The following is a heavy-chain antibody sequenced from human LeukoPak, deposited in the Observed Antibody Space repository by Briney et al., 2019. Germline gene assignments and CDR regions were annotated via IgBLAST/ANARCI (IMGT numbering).Heavy chain of an antibody. Sequence: PGGALRLSCAASGFTFSTYVMSWVRQAPGKGLEWVSAISGSGGSTYYAHSVKGRFTISRDNSKNTLYLQMYSLGADDTAVYYCAKGNWRYFDYWGQGTLVTVSS. D-gene: IGHD1-1*01. J-gene: IGHJ4*02. CDR2: ISGSGGST. CDR1: GFTFSTYV. CDR3: AKGNWRYFDY. V-gene: IGHV3-23*01.